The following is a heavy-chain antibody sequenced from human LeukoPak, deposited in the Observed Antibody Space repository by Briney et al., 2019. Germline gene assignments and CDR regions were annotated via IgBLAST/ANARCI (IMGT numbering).Heavy chain of an antibody. V-gene: IGHV3-48*01. J-gene: IGHJ4*02. CDR1: GFTFSSYS. CDR2: ISSSSSTI. D-gene: IGHD3-10*01. Sequence: GGSLRLSCAASGFTFSSYSMNWVRQAPGKGLEWVSYISSSSSTIYYADSVKGRSTISRDNAKNSLYLQMYSLRAEDTAVYYCARFRVRGVIKGFDYWGQGTLVTVSS. CDR3: ARFRVRGVIKGFDY.